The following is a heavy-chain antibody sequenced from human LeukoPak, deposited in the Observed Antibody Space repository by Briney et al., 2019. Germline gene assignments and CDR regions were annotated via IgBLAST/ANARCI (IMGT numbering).Heavy chain of an antibody. CDR1: GYTFTGYY. D-gene: IGHD6-13*01. CDR3: ATIVVGTAAGYDY. Sequence: ASVKVSCKASGYTFTGYYIQWVRHAPGQGLEWMGWINPNSGGTNYAQKFQGRVAMTRDTSISKAYMELSRLRPDDTAVYYFATIVVGTAAGYDYWGQGTLVTVSS. V-gene: IGHV1-2*02. J-gene: IGHJ4*02. CDR2: INPNSGGT.